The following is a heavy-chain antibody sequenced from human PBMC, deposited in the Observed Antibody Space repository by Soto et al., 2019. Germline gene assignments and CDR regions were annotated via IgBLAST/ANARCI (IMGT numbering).Heavy chain of an antibody. CDR3: ARGLGYSGYYFDY. Sequence: GGSLRLSGAASGFSFSSSWMSWVRQAPGTGLEWVANIKQDGSEKYYVDSVKGRFTISRNNAENSLYLHVNSLRAEDTAVYYCARGLGYSGYYFDYCGQGTLVTVSS. CDR2: IKQDGSEK. J-gene: IGHJ4*02. V-gene: IGHV3-7*03. D-gene: IGHD5-12*01. CDR1: GFSFSSSW.